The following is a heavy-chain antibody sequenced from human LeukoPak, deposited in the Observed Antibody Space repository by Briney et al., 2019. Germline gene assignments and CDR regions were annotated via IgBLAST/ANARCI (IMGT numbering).Heavy chain of an antibody. CDR3: ARVQTTVTTLDY. V-gene: IGHV3-48*03. CDR2: ISSSGSTR. J-gene: IGHJ4*02. CDR1: GFTFSSYE. Sequence: GGSVRLSCAASGFTFSSYEMNWVRQAPGKGLEWVSYISSSGSTRYYADSVKGRFTISRDNAKNSLYLQMNSLRAEDTAVYYCARVQTTVTTLDYWGESTVDPVSP. D-gene: IGHD4-17*01.